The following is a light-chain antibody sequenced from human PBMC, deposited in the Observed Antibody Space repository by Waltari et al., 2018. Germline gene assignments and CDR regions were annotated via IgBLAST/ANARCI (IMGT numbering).Light chain of an antibody. CDR1: QSVGSY. V-gene: IGKV3-11*01. Sequence: EIVLTQSPATLSLSPGERATLSCRASQSVGSYLAWYQQKPGQAPRLLIYDTSNRATGIPARFSGSGSGTDFTLTISSLEPEDFAVYYCQHRKNWPLTFGGGTKVEIK. CDR2: DTS. CDR3: QHRKNWPLT. J-gene: IGKJ4*01.